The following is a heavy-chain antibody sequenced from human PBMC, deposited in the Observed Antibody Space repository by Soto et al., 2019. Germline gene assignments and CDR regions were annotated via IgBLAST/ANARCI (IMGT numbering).Heavy chain of an antibody. CDR2: FDPEDGET. CDR3: ATDGDHHYDSSGCHAFDI. D-gene: IGHD3-22*01. J-gene: IGHJ3*02. Sequence: ASVKVSCKVSGYTLTELSMHWVRQAPGKGLEWMGGFDPEDGETIYAQKFQGRVTMTEDTSTDTAYMELSSLRSEDTAVYYCATDGDHHYDSSGCHAFDIWGQGTMVTVSS. V-gene: IGHV1-24*01. CDR1: GYTLTELS.